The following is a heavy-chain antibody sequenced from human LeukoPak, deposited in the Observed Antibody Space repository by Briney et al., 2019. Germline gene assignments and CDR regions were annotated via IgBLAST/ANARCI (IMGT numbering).Heavy chain of an antibody. CDR3: ASSSSIKNFDY. CDR2: IYHSGST. J-gene: IGHJ4*02. Sequence: SETLSLTCTVSGGSISSGGYYWSWIRRPPGKGLEWIGYIYHSGSTYYNPSLKSRVTISVDRSKHQFSLKLSSVTAADTAVYYCASSSSIKNFDYWGQGTLVTVSS. CDR1: GGSISSGGYY. V-gene: IGHV4-30-2*01. D-gene: IGHD6-13*01.